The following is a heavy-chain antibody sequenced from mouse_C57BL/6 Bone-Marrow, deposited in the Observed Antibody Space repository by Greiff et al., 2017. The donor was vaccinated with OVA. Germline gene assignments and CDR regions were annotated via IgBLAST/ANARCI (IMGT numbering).Heavy chain of an antibody. CDR2: IDPANGNT. CDR1: GFNIKNTY. J-gene: IGHJ4*01. D-gene: IGHD1-1*01. Sequence: VQLQQSVAELVRPGASVKLSCTASGFNIKNTYMHWVKQRPEQGLEWIGRIDPANGNTKYAPKFQGKATITADTSSNTAYLQLSSLTSEDSAVYFCARLLRGFCYYAMDYWGQGTSVTVSS. V-gene: IGHV14-3*01. CDR3: ARLLRGFCYYAMDY.